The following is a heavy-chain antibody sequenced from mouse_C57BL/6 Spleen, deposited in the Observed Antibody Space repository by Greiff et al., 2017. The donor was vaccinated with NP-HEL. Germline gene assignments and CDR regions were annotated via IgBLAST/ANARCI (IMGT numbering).Heavy chain of an antibody. D-gene: IGHD1-1*01. CDR3: ARRITTVVAHWYFDV. CDR1: GYTFTSYW. V-gene: IGHV1-52*01. CDR2: IDPSDSET. J-gene: IGHJ1*03. Sequence: QVQLQQPGAELVRPGSSVKLSCKASGYTFTSYWMHWVKQRPIQGLEWIGNIDPSDSETHYNQKFKDKATLTVDKSPSTAYMQLSSLTSEDSAVYYCARRITTVVAHWYFDVWGTGTTVTVSS.